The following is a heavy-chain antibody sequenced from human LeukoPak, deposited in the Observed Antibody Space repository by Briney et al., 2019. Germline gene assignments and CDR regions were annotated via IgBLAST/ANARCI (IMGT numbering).Heavy chain of an antibody. Sequence: ETLSLTCTVSGGSISSYYWSWVRQPAGKGLEWIGRIYTSGSTNYNPSLKSRVTISVDKSKNQFSLKLTSVTAADTAVYYCAGPSTGISVAGSLFDYWGQGTLVAVSS. J-gene: IGHJ4*02. D-gene: IGHD6-19*01. CDR3: AGPSTGISVAGSLFDY. CDR2: IYTSGST. V-gene: IGHV4-4*07. CDR1: GGSISSYY.